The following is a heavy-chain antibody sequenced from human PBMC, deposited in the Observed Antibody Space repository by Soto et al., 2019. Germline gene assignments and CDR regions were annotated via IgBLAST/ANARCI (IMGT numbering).Heavy chain of an antibody. Sequence: SETLSLTCTVSGGYISSYYWSWIRQPPGKGLEWIGYIYYSGSTNYNPSLKSRVTISVDTSKNQFSLKLSSVTAADTAVYYCARHDYGDYGEFDYWGQGTLVTVSS. V-gene: IGHV4-59*08. D-gene: IGHD4-17*01. CDR1: GGYISSYY. CDR2: IYYSGST. J-gene: IGHJ4*02. CDR3: ARHDYGDYGEFDY.